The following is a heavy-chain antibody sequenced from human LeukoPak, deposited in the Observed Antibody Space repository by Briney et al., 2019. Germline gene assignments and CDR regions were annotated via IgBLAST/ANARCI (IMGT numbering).Heavy chain of an antibody. Sequence: GGSLRLSCAASGFTFNNYGMHWVRQAPGKGLEWVSFIRHDGNKKDYADSVKGRFTISRDNSRNTLYLQMNSLRAEDTAVYYCANRYYGSGPGAFDIWGQGTMVTVSS. CDR1: GFTFNNYG. V-gene: IGHV3-30*02. J-gene: IGHJ3*02. CDR3: ANRYYGSGPGAFDI. CDR2: IRHDGNKK. D-gene: IGHD3-10*01.